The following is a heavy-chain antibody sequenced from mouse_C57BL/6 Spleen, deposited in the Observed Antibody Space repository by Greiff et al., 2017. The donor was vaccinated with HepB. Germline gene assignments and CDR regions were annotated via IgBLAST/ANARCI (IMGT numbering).Heavy chain of an antibody. V-gene: IGHV1-47*01. Sequence: VQLQQPGAELVKPGASVKMSCKASGYTFTTYRIEWVKQKHGKGLEWIGKIDPSNDDTKYNEKFKGKATLTVEKSSSTAYMELSRLTSDDSAVYYCARVSIYYGRLDYWGQGTTLTVSS. D-gene: IGHD2-1*01. CDR3: ARVSIYYGRLDY. CDR1: GYTFTTYR. J-gene: IGHJ2*01. CDR2: IDPSNDDT.